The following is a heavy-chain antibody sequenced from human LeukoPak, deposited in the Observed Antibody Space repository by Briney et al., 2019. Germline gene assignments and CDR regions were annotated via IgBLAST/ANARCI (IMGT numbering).Heavy chain of an antibody. D-gene: IGHD7-27*01. CDR3: ARGPHWDPHFDY. J-gene: IGHJ4*02. Sequence: VASVKVSCKASGYTFTGYYMHWVRQAPGQGLERMGWINPNSGGTNYAQKFQGRVTMTRDTSISTAYMELSRLRSDDTAVYYCARGPHWDPHFDYWGQGTLVTVSS. CDR1: GYTFTGYY. CDR2: INPNSGGT. V-gene: IGHV1-2*02.